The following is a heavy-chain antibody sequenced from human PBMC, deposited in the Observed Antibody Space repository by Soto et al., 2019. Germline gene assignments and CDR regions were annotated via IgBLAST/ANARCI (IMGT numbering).Heavy chain of an antibody. V-gene: IGHV3-23*01. CDR1: GFTFSSYA. CDR3: ATSFRYFDN. D-gene: IGHD3-9*01. CDR2: ISGSGTST. J-gene: IGHJ4*01. Sequence: GGSLRLSCAASGFTFSSYAMNWVRQAPGKGLEWVSTISGSGTSTYYADSVKGRFIISRDNSKNIVNLQMNSLRVDDTAVYYCATSFRYFDNWGHGTRVTVS.